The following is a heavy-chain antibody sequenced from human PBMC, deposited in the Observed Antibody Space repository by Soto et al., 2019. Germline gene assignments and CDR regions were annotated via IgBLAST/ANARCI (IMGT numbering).Heavy chain of an antibody. J-gene: IGHJ6*02. CDR2: IIPIFGTA. CDR1: GYTFTSYY. D-gene: IGHD1-1*01. V-gene: IGHV1-69*06. Sequence: SVKVSCKASGYTFTSYYMHWVRQAPGQGLEWMGIIIPIFGTANYAQKFQGRVTITADKSTSTAYMELSSLRSEDTAVYYCATAATTGTTSEYYYYYYGMDVWGQGTTVTVSS. CDR3: ATAATTGTTSEYYYYYYGMDV.